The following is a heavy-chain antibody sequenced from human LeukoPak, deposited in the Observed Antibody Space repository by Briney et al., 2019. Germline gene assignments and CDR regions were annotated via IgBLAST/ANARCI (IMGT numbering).Heavy chain of an antibody. CDR1: EYTFTCFY. V-gene: IGHV1-46*01. CDR2: INPRGGGP. D-gene: IGHD2-8*02. J-gene: IGHJ4*02. Sequence: ASVKVSCKASEYTFTCFYLHWVRQAPGQGIEWVGIINPRGGGPTYAQTFQGRLTMTRDTSTSTIYMELSSLRSEDTALYYCARSPLSGAGYFDCWGQGTLVTVSS. CDR3: ARSPLSGAGYFDC.